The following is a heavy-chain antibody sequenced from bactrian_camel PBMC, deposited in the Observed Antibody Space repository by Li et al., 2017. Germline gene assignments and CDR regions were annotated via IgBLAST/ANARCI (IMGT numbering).Heavy chain of an antibody. Sequence: HVQLVESGGGSVQAGGSLRLSCKVSGHSRGSNCVGWYRLPPGRAPAEREGIAAIRRDGGETWYAASVEGRFTIAHDNAKNTLYLQMNSLKPEDTAMYYWAAAVGLPDLLRVGYLSARHYNYWGQGTQVTVS. J-gene: IGHJ4*01. D-gene: IGHD3*01. CDR1: GHSRGSNC. CDR3: AAAVGLPDLLRVGYLSARHYNY. CDR2: IRRDGGET. V-gene: IGHV3S45*01.